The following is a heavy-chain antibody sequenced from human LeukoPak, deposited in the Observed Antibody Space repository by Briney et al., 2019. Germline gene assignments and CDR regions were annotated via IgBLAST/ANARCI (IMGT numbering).Heavy chain of an antibody. CDR1: GGSISSYY. CDR2: IYYSGST. J-gene: IGHJ4*02. D-gene: IGHD3-3*01. CDR3: ARDAFWRHTYYFDY. Sequence: PSETLSLTCTVSGGSISSYYWSWIRQPPGKGLEWIGYIYYSGSTNYNPSLKSRVTMSVDTSKNQFSLKLSSVTAADTAVYYCARDAFWRHTYYFDYWGQGTLVTVSS. V-gene: IGHV4-59*12.